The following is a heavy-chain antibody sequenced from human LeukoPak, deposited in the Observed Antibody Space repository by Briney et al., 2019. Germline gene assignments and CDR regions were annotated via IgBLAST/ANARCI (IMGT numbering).Heavy chain of an antibody. Sequence: ASVKVSCKASGYTLTDSYIHWVRQAPGQGLEWMGFINPNSGGTDYAQKFQGRVTMTRDTSIYTAYMELSSLRSDDTAVYYCARRRPVAATYWLFDLWGRGTLVTVSS. V-gene: IGHV1-2*02. CDR3: ARRRPVAATYWLFDL. CDR2: INPNSGGT. D-gene: IGHD6-19*01. J-gene: IGHJ2*01. CDR1: GYTLTDSY.